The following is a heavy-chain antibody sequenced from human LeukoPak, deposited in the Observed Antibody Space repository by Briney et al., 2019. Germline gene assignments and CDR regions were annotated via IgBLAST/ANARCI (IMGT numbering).Heavy chain of an antibody. CDR3: ARSYRSSTSCYSKFDP. CDR2: IIPIFGTA. Sequence: GASVKVSCKASGGTFSGYAISWVRQAPGQGLEWMGGIIPIFGTANYAQKFQGRVTITTDESTSTAYMELSSLRSEDTAVYYCARSYRSSTSCYSKFDPWGQGTLVTVSS. D-gene: IGHD2-2*01. J-gene: IGHJ5*02. V-gene: IGHV1-69*05. CDR1: GGTFSGYA.